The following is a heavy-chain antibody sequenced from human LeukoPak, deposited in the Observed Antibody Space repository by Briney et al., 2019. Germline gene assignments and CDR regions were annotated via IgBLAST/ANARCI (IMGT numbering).Heavy chain of an antibody. D-gene: IGHD4-11*01. J-gene: IGHJ4*02. CDR1: GGSISSADYY. CDR3: ARDSSPFDY. CDR2: IYYSGTT. V-gene: IGHV4-30-4*08. Sequence: KPSQTLSLTCTVPGGSISSADYYWTWIRQPPGKGLEWIGYIYYSGTTYYNPSLKSRVTISLDTSKNQFSLKLSSVTAADTAVYYCARDSSPFDYWGQGTLVTVSS.